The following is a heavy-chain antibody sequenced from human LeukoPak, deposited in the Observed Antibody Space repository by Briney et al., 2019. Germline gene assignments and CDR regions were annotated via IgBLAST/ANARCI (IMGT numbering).Heavy chain of an antibody. CDR1: GFTFSSYA. J-gene: IGHJ5*02. CDR2: ISYDGSNK. CDR3: ARGLWDDRPKYNWFDP. V-gene: IGHV3-30*03. Sequence: PGGSLRLSCAASGFTFSSYAMSWVRQAPGKGLEWVAVISYDGSNKYYADSVKGRFTISRDNSKNTLYLQMNSLRSDDTAVYYCARGLWDDRPKYNWFDPWGQGTLVTVSS. D-gene: IGHD3-16*01.